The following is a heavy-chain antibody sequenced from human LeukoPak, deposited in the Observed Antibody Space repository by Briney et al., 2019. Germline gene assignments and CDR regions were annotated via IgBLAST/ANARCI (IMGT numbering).Heavy chain of an antibody. D-gene: IGHD3-3*01. V-gene: IGHV1-69*01. CDR1: GGNSNFFA. Sequence: SVKVSCKTSGGNSNFFAINWVRQAPGQGLEWMGVIKPMFGTGSIPNIATGDYAQKFQGRLSMNADESSTTAYMELSSPRSGDTAVYFCAREIFDSTSGVSQGFDYWGQGTLVTVSS. CDR2: IKPMFGTG. CDR3: AREIFDSTSGVSQGFDY. J-gene: IGHJ4*02.